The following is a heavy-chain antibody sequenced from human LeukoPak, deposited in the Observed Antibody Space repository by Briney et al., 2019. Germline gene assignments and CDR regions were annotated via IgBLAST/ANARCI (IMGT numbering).Heavy chain of an antibody. CDR2: IIPIFGTA. V-gene: IGHV1-69*13. CDR3: ARSSGYDFYYFDY. CDR1: GGTFSSYA. D-gene: IGHD5-12*01. Sequence: ASVKVSCKASGGTFSSYAISWVRQAPGQGLEWMGGIIPIFGTANYAQKFQGRVTITADESTSTAHMELSSLRSEDTAVYYCARSSGYDFYYFDYWGQGTLVTVSS. J-gene: IGHJ4*02.